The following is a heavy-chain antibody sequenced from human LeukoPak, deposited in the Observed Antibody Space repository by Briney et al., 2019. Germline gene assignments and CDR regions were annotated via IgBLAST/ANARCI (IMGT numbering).Heavy chain of an antibody. Sequence: GGSLRLSCAASGFTFSSYAMHWVRQAPGKGLEWVAVISYDGSNKYYADSVKGRFTISRDNSKNTLYLQMNSLRAEDTAVYYCAESKPEWEAYDYWGQGTLVTVSS. CDR1: GFTFSSYA. V-gene: IGHV3-30-3*01. CDR3: AESKPEWEAYDY. CDR2: ISYDGSNK. J-gene: IGHJ4*02. D-gene: IGHD1-26*01.